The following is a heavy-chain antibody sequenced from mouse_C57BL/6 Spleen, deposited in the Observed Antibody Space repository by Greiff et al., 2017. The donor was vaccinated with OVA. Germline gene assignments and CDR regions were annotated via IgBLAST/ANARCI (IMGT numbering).Heavy chain of an antibody. Sequence: EVHLVESGGGLVKPGGSLKLSCAASGFTFSDYGMHWVRQAPEKGLEWVAYISSGSSTIYYAATVKGRFTISRDNAKNTLFLQMTSLRSEDTAMYDCARPHDGRSYYAMDDWGKGTSVTVSS. CDR1: GFTFSDYG. V-gene: IGHV5-17*01. J-gene: IGHJ4*01. CDR2: ISSGSSTI. CDR3: ARPHDGRSYYAMDD. D-gene: IGHD1-1*01.